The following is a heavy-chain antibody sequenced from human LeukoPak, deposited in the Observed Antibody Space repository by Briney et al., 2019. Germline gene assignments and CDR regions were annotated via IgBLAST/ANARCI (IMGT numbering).Heavy chain of an antibody. Sequence: SETLSLTCAVSGYSISSGYYWGWIRQPPGKGLEWIGSIYHSGSTYYNPSLKSRGTISVDTSKNQFSLKLSSVTAADTAVYYCARRGGNPDYWYFDLWGRGTLVTVSS. CDR2: IYHSGST. CDR1: GYSISSGYY. J-gene: IGHJ2*01. V-gene: IGHV4-38-2*01. CDR3: ARRGGNPDYWYFDL. D-gene: IGHD4-23*01.